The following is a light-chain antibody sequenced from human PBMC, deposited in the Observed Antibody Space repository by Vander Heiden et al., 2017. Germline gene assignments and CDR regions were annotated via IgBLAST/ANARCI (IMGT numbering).Light chain of an antibody. Sequence: DLKMMQSPSSLSASVGDRVTITCRGSQASNNDVVWFQQKPGKAHKSLNDAESNLESRVPSGFSGSGSRTDFTVTSSSIEAEDVAIYYCKQYKKFPRTFGGGTKVEIK. CDR2: AES. CDR1: QASNND. V-gene: IGKV1-16*01. J-gene: IGKJ4*01. CDR3: KQYKKFPRT.